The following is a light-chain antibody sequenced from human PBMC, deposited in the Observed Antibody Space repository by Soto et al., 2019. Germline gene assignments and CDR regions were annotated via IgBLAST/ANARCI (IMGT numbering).Light chain of an antibody. Sequence: DIQMTQSPSSLSASVGDRVTITCRASQSISSYLNWYQQKPGKAPNLLNYAASSLQGGVPSKFSGSGSGTDFTLTISSLQPEDFATYYCQQSYSSPFTFGPGTKVDIK. J-gene: IGKJ3*01. V-gene: IGKV1-39*01. CDR2: AAS. CDR1: QSISSY. CDR3: QQSYSSPFT.